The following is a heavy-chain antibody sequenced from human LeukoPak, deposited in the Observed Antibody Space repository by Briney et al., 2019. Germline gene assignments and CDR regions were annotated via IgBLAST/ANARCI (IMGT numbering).Heavy chain of an antibody. CDR3: ARHGSPGHNWFDP. D-gene: IGHD3-10*01. J-gene: IGHJ5*02. CDR1: GASITRSTYY. Sequence: SETLSLTCTVSGASITRSTYYWGWIRQPPGKGLEWIGCIYYSGSTYYNPSLKSRVTLSIDTSKSQFSLRLSSVTAADTAVYYCARHGSPGHNWFDPWGQGTLVTVSS. V-gene: IGHV4-39*01. CDR2: IYYSGST.